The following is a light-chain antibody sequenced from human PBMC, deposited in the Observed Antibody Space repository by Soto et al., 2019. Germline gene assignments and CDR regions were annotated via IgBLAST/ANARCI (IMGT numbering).Light chain of an antibody. V-gene: IGKV1-39*01. CDR3: QQSYSTPRT. J-gene: IGKJ4*01. CDR2: AAS. Sequence: DIQMTQSPSXLXASVGDXVTXXXRASXSXXXYLNWYQQKPGKAPKLLIYAASSLQSGVPSRFSGSGSGTDFTLTISSLQPEDFATYYCQQSYSTPRTFGGGTKVEIK. CDR1: XSXXXY.